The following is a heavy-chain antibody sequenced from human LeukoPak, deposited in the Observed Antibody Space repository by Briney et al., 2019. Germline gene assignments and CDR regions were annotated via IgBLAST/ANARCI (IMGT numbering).Heavy chain of an antibody. J-gene: IGHJ4*02. CDR2: ISTTSTYV. Sequence: GGSLRLSCAASGFPFRSYSVNWVRQAPGKGLEWVSSISTTSTYVYYVDSVKGRFTISRDNAKNSLYLQINSLRAEDTAVYYCARDTYNWNYGYDYWGQGTLVTVSS. D-gene: IGHD1-7*01. CDR1: GFPFRSYS. CDR3: ARDTYNWNYGYDY. V-gene: IGHV3-21*01.